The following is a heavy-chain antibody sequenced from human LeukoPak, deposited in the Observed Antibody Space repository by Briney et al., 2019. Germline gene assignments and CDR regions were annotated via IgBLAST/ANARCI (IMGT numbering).Heavy chain of an antibody. CDR1: GFTVSSDY. CDR3: ARGYQTYYYGSGSP. Sequence: GGSLRLSCAASGFTVSSDYMSWVRQAPGKGLEWVSVIYSGGSTYYADSVKGRFTISRDNSKNTLYLQMNSLRAEDTAVYYCARGYQTYYYGSGSPWGQGTLVTVSS. V-gene: IGHV3-66*02. D-gene: IGHD3-10*01. CDR2: IYSGGST. J-gene: IGHJ4*02.